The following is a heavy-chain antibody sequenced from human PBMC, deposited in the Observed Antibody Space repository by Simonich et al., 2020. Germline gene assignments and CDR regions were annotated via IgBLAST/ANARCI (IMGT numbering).Heavy chain of an antibody. CDR2: SGRNRSNK. D-gene: IGHD7-27*01. V-gene: IGHV3-21*01. Sequence: EVQLVESGGGLVKPGGSLRLSCAASGFSFSGYSMNWVRQAPGKGLEVVPTSGRNRSNKYHTNSVKGRLPISRDNAKNPLYLQMNSLRAEDTAVYYCARDRGTGVPMDYWGQGTLVTVSS. CDR1: GFSFSGYS. CDR3: ARDRGTGVPMDY. J-gene: IGHJ4*02.